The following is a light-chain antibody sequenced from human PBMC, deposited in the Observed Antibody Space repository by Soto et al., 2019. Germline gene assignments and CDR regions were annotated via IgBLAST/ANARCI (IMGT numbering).Light chain of an antibody. CDR3: SSYTSSSTL. J-gene: IGLJ1*01. Sequence: TQPASVSGSPGQSITISCTGTSSDVGSYNYVSWYQQHPGKAPKLMIYEVSDRPSGISSRFYGSKSGNTASLTISGLQTEDEADYYCSSYTSSSTLFGTGSKVTVL. CDR2: EVS. CDR1: SSDVGSYNY. V-gene: IGLV2-14*01.